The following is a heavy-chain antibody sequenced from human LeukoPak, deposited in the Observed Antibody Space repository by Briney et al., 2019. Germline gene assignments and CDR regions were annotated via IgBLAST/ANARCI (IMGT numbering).Heavy chain of an antibody. J-gene: IGHJ4*02. CDR1: GLTFSDYT. CDR2: ISTTSNYI. Sequence: GGSLRLSCAASGLTFSDYTMNWVRQAPGKGLEWVSSISTTSNYIYYVDSVKGRFTISRDNSKNLVYLEMNSLRAGDTAVYYCAKGGEDSGYNSHFDYWGQGTLVIVSS. CDR3: AKGGEDSGYNSHFDY. D-gene: IGHD5-24*01. V-gene: IGHV3-21*04.